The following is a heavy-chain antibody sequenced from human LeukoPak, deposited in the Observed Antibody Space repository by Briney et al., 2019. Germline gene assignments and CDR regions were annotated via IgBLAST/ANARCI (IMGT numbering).Heavy chain of an antibody. D-gene: IGHD2-15*01. Sequence: SVKVSCKASGGTFSSYAISWVRQAPGQGLEWMGRIIPIFGTANYAQKFQGRVTITTDESTSTAYMELSSLRSEDTAVYYCARERQGLGYCSGGSCLDAFDIWGQGTMVTVSS. CDR3: ARERQGLGYCSGGSCLDAFDI. V-gene: IGHV1-69*05. J-gene: IGHJ3*02. CDR2: IIPIFGTA. CDR1: GGTFSSYA.